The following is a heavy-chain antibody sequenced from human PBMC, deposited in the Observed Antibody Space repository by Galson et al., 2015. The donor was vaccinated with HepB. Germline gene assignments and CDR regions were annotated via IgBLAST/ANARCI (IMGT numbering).Heavy chain of an antibody. Sequence: SLRLSCAASGFTFSRYAMSWVRQAPGKGLEWVSAITDIGGSTYYAHPVKGRVTISRNNSQSTLYLQMNSLRAEDTAVYYCAKDAVAAPEWYFDLWGRGTLVTVSS. D-gene: IGHD4-23*01. CDR2: ITDIGGST. CDR3: AKDAVAAPEWYFDL. CDR1: GFTFSRYA. J-gene: IGHJ2*01. V-gene: IGHV3-23*01.